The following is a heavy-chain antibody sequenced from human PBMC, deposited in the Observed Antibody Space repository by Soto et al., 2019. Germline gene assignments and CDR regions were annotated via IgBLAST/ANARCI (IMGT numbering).Heavy chain of an antibody. D-gene: IGHD3-16*01. CDR1: GFTFDDYA. J-gene: IGHJ6*02. CDR3: AKGVRYYYYGMDV. CDR2: ISWNSATI. Sequence: EVQLVESGGGLVQPGRSLRLSCAASGFTFDDYAMHWVRQAPGKGLEWVSGISWNSATIGYVDSVKGRFTISRDNXKNPLYLQMTSLRAEDTALYYCAKGVRYYYYGMDVWGQGTTVTVSS. V-gene: IGHV3-9*01.